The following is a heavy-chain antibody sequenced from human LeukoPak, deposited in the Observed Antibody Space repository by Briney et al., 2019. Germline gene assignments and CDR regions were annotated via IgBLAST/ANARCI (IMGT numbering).Heavy chain of an antibody. D-gene: IGHD3-16*01. J-gene: IGHJ6*03. CDR3: ARGRLDRFGYYYYMDV. CDR1: GYTFTSYA. CDR2: INAGNGNT. Sequence: ASVKVSCKASGYTFTSYAMHWVRQAPGQRLEWMGWINAGNGNTKYSQEFQGRVTITRDTSASTAYMELSSLRSEDMAVYYCARGRLDRFGYYYYMDVWGKGTTVTVSS. V-gene: IGHV1-3*03.